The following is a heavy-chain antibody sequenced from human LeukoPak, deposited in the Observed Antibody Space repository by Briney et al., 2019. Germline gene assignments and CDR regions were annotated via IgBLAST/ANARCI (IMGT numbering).Heavy chain of an antibody. V-gene: IGHV3-33*01. D-gene: IGHD6-13*01. CDR1: GFTFSSYG. CDR3: TTAQIYDDTWYGRDY. Sequence: PGGSLRLSCAASGFTFSSYGMHWVRQAPGKGLEWEAVIWYDGSNKYYADSVKGRFTISRDNSKNTLYLQMNSLRAEDTAVYYCTTAQIYDDTWYGRDYWGQGTLVTVSS. CDR2: IWYDGSNK. J-gene: IGHJ4*02.